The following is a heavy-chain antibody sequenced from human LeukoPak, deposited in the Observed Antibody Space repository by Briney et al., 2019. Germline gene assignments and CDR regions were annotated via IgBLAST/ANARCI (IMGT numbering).Heavy chain of an antibody. V-gene: IGHV4-59*01. Sequence: PSETLSLTCTVSGGSITSYYRSWIRQSPGKGLEWIGQIFYSGSPNYNPSLKSRVDISVDTSKKQISLKLSSVTAADTAMYYCAVNQGFLDFWGQGTLVTVSS. CDR1: GGSITSYY. J-gene: IGHJ4*02. CDR2: IFYSGSP. CDR3: AVNQGFLDF. D-gene: IGHD1-14*01.